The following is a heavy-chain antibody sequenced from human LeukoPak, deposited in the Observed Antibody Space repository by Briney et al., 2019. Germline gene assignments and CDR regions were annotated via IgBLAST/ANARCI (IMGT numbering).Heavy chain of an antibody. D-gene: IGHD5-18*01. V-gene: IGHV1-18*01. CDR2: ISAYNGNT. J-gene: IGHJ4*02. CDR1: GYTFTSYG. CDR3: ARVDTAMVTADY. Sequence: ASVKVSCKASGYTFTSYGISWVRQAPGQGLEWMGWISAYNGNTNYAQKLQGRVTVTTDTSTSTAYMELRSLRSDDTAVYYCARVDTAMVTADYWGQGTLVTVSS.